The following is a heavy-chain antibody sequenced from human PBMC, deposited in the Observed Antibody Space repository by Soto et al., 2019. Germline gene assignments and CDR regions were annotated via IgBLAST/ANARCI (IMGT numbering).Heavy chain of an antibody. CDR3: ARVTGTPGYYYYGIDV. D-gene: IGHD1-1*01. CDR1: GGSISSGAYY. Sequence: QVQLQQSGPGLVKPSQTLSLTCTVSGGSISSGAYYWSWIRQHPGKGLEWIGFIYYNGNTYYSPSLKSRVTISVDTSKNQFSLRLRSVTAADTAVYYCARVTGTPGYYYYGIDVWGQGTTVTVSS. V-gene: IGHV4-31*03. CDR2: IYYNGNT. J-gene: IGHJ6*02.